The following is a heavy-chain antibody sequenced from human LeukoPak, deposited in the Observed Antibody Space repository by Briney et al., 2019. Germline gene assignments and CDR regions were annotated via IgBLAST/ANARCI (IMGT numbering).Heavy chain of an antibody. CDR2: IYYSGST. CDR1: GYSISSGYY. D-gene: IGHD1-26*01. Sequence: SETLSLTCAVSGYSISSGYYWGWIRQPPGKGLEWIGYIYYSGSTNYNPSLKSRVTISVDTSKNQFSLKLSSVTAADTAVYYCARVLGGATTFFYYYYYMDVWGKGTTVTVSS. J-gene: IGHJ6*03. CDR3: ARVLGGATTFFYYYYYMDV. V-gene: IGHV4-38-2*01.